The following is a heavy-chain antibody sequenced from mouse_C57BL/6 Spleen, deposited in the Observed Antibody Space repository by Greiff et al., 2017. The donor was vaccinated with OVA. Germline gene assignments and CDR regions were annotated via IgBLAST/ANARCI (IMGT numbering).Heavy chain of an antibody. CDR3: ARHSSPYGNFYFDY. D-gene: IGHD2-1*01. V-gene: IGHV5-9*01. Sequence: EVKVVESGGGLVKPGGSLKLSCAASGFTFSSYTMSWVRQTPEKRLEWVATISGGGGNTYYPDSVKGRFTISRDNAKNTLYLQMSSLRSEDTALYYCARHSSPYGNFYFDYWGQGTTLTVSS. J-gene: IGHJ2*01. CDR1: GFTFSSYT. CDR2: ISGGGGNT.